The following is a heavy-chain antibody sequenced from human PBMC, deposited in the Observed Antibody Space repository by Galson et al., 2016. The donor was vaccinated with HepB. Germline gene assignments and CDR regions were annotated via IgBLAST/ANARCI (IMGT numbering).Heavy chain of an antibody. CDR3: ARVGYYGSGRAYYFDS. Sequence: ETLSLTCSVSGVSISDNGYYWGWVRQPPGKGLEWIGYIYYTGSTNYNPSLKSRVTISVDTSKNQFTLKLRSATAADTAVYYCARVGYYGSGRAYYFDSWGQGRLVTVSS. D-gene: IGHD3-10*01. CDR2: IYYTGST. J-gene: IGHJ4*02. CDR1: GVSISDNGYY. V-gene: IGHV4-39*06.